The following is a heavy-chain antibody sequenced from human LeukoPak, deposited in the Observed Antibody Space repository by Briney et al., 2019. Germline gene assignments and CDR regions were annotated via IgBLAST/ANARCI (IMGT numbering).Heavy chain of an antibody. Sequence: SETLSLTCAVSGGSISSGNWWSWVRQPPGKGLEWLGEIHYSGSTYYNPSLKSRVTISVDTSKNQFSLKLSSVTAADTAVYYCARVLGYYDSSGFLHEYFQHWGQGTLVTVSS. V-gene: IGHV4-4*02. D-gene: IGHD3-22*01. CDR2: IHYSGST. J-gene: IGHJ1*01. CDR3: ARVLGYYDSSGFLHEYFQH. CDR1: GGSISSGNW.